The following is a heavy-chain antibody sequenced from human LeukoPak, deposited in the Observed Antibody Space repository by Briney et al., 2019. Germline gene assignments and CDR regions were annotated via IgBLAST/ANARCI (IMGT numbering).Heavy chain of an antibody. J-gene: IGHJ3*02. CDR2: ISSSSSYI. Sequence: GGSLRLSCAASGFTLSSYSMNWVRQAPGKGLEWVSSISSSSSYIYYADSVKGRFTISRDNAKNSLYLQMNSLRAEDTAVYYCARSFRKTYYYDSSGFDIWGQGTMVTVSS. D-gene: IGHD3-22*01. CDR1: GFTLSSYS. V-gene: IGHV3-21*01. CDR3: ARSFRKTYYYDSSGFDI.